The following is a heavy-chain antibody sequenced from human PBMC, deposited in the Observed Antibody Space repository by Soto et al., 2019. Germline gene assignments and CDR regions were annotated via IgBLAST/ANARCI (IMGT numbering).Heavy chain of an antibody. Sequence: QVQLVESGGGVVQPGRSLRLSCADSGFTFSSYGMHWVRQAPGKGLEWVAVISYDGSNKYYADSVKGRFTISRDNSKNTLYLQMNSLRAEDTAVYYCAKDGGSGWSSFDYWGQGTLVTVSS. CDR3: AKDGGSGWSSFDY. CDR2: ISYDGSNK. J-gene: IGHJ4*02. V-gene: IGHV3-30*18. CDR1: GFTFSSYG. D-gene: IGHD6-19*01.